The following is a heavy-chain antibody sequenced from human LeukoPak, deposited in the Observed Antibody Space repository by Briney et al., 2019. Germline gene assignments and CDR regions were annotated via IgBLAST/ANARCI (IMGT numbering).Heavy chain of an antibody. V-gene: IGHV1-18*01. CDR2: ISAYNGNT. J-gene: IGHJ3*02. D-gene: IGHD3-16*02. Sequence: ASVKVSCKASGYTFTSYGISWVRQAPGQGLEWMGWISAYNGNTNYAQKLQGRVTMTTDTSTSTAYMELRSLRSDDTAVYYCARDPYDYVWGSYRGNVDAFDIWGQGTMVTVSS. CDR3: ARDPYDYVWGSYRGNVDAFDI. CDR1: GYTFTSYG.